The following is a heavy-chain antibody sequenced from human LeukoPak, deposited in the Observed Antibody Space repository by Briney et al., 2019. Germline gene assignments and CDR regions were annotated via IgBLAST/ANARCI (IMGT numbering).Heavy chain of an antibody. CDR2: ISSSSSTM. D-gene: IGHD3/OR15-3a*01. Sequence: PGGSLRLSCAASGFTFSSYSMNWVRQAPGKGLEWVSYISSSSSTMYYADSVKGRFTISRDNSKNTLYLQMNSLRAEDTAVYYCARELDHGDIWGQGTMVTVSS. V-gene: IGHV3-48*01. CDR1: GFTFSSYS. J-gene: IGHJ3*02. CDR3: ARELDHGDI.